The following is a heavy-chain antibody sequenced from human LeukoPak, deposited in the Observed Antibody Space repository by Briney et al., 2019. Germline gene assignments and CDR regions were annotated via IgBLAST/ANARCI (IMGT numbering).Heavy chain of an antibody. Sequence: PSETLSLTCTVSGGSISSGSYYWSWIRQPPGKGLEWIGEINHSGSTNYNPSLKSRVTISVDTSKNQLSLKLSSVTAADTAVHYCARRVTKRGYCSGGSCPPYYYYYYMDVWGKGTTVTISS. CDR3: ARRVTKRGYCSGGSCPPYYYYYYMDV. D-gene: IGHD2-15*01. V-gene: IGHV4-39*07. CDR1: GGSISSGSYY. CDR2: INHSGST. J-gene: IGHJ6*03.